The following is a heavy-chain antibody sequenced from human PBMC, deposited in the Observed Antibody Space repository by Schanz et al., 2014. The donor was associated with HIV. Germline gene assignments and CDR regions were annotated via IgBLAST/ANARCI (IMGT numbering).Heavy chain of an antibody. CDR3: ARDFSGWTEFDY. V-gene: IGHV1-18*01. CDR1: GYTFNSYG. J-gene: IGHJ4*02. Sequence: QIQLVQSGAEMKKPGASVKVSCKASGYTFNSYGIVWVRQAPGQGLEWMGWINTYNGNTNYAQKFQGRVTMTTDTSTTTAYMNLRSLRSDDTAVYYCARDFSGWTEFDYWGQGTLVTVSS. CDR2: INTYNGNT. D-gene: IGHD6-19*01.